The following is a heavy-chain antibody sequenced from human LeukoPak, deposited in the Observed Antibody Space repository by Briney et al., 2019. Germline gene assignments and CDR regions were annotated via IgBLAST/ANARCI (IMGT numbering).Heavy chain of an antibody. CDR1: GGSISSYY. CDR3: ARAQYSSSWYERWYFDY. J-gene: IGHJ4*02. V-gene: IGHV4-4*07. D-gene: IGHD6-13*01. CDR2: IYTSGST. Sequence: SETLSLTCTVSGGSISSYYWSWIRQPAGKGLEWIGRIYTSGSTNYNPSLKSRVTMSVDTSKNQFSLKLSSVTAADTAVYYCARAQYSSSWYERWYFDYWGQGTLVTVSS.